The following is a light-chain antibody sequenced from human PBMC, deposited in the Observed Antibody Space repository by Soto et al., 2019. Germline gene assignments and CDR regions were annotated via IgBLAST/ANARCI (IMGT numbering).Light chain of an antibody. CDR3: QQFNNWPRT. CDR1: QSVSSN. Sequence: EKVMTQSPATLSVSPGERATLSCRASQSVSSNLAWYQQKPGQAPRLLIYGASTRVTGIPARFSGSGSGTEFTLTISSLQSDTFAVYYCQQFNNWPRTFGQGTKVDIK. CDR2: GAS. V-gene: IGKV3-15*01. J-gene: IGKJ1*01.